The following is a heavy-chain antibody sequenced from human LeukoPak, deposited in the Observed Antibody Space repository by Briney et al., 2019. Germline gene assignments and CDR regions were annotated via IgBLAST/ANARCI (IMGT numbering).Heavy chain of an antibody. CDR2: ISYDGSSK. J-gene: IGHJ4*02. D-gene: IGHD6-19*01. CDR3: AKSGGGYSSGWFY. V-gene: IGHV3-30*18. Sequence: GGSLRLSCAASGFTFSRYGMHWVRQAPGKGLEWVAVISYDGSSKYYADSVKGRFTISRDNSKNTLYLQMNSLRAEDTAVYYCAKSGGGYSSGWFYWDQGTLVTVSS. CDR1: GFTFSRYG.